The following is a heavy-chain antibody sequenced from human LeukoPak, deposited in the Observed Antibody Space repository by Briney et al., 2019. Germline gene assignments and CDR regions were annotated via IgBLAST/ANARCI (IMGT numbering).Heavy chain of an antibody. D-gene: IGHD6-19*01. V-gene: IGHV1-69*02. CDR3: ARSIAVAGTNYYYGMDV. CDR2: IIPILGIA. J-gene: IGHJ6*02. CDR1: GGTFSSYT. Sequence: GSSAKVSCKASGGTFSSYTISWVRQAPGQGLEWMGRIIPILGIANYAQKFQGRVTITADKSTSTAYMELSSLRSEDTAVYYCARSIAVAGTNYYYGMDVWGQGTTVTVSS.